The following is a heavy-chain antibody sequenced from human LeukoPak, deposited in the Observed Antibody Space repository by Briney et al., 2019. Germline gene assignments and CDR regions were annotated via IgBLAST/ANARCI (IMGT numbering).Heavy chain of an antibody. D-gene: IGHD6-13*01. CDR3: ARGGQQLVLDY. Sequence: SETLSLTCTVSGGSISSYYWSLIRQPPGKGLVWIGYIYYSGSTNYNPSLKSRVTISVDTSKNQFSLKLSSVTAADTAVYYCARGGQQLVLDYWGQGTLVTVSS. CDR1: GGSISSYY. V-gene: IGHV4-59*01. J-gene: IGHJ4*02. CDR2: IYYSGST.